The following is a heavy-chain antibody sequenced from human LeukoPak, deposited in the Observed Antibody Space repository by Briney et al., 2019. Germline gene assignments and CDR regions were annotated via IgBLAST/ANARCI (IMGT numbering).Heavy chain of an antibody. D-gene: IGHD3-22*01. CDR3: AREHDDSQTNWFDP. Sequence: SETLSLTCTASGGSISSYYWSWIRQPAGKGLEWIGRIYTSGSTNYNPSLKSRVTMSVDASMNQFSLKLSSVTAADTAVYYCAREHDDSQTNWFDPWGQGTLVTVSS. CDR2: IYTSGST. J-gene: IGHJ5*02. CDR1: GGSISSYY. V-gene: IGHV4-4*07.